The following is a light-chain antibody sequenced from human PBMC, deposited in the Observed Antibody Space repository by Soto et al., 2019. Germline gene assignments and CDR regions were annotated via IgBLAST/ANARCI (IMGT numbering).Light chain of an antibody. CDR3: EQYNYWLPWT. Sequence: EIVMTHSPATLSVYPWERATLSCRASQSVSSNLAWYQQKPGQAPRLLIYGASTRATAIPARFSGSGSGTEFTLTISSLQSEDFAVYYCEQYNYWLPWTFGQGTKVDIK. CDR1: QSVSSN. V-gene: IGKV3-15*01. J-gene: IGKJ1*01. CDR2: GAS.